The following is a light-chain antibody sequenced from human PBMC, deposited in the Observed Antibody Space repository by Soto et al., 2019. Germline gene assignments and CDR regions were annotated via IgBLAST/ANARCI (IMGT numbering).Light chain of an antibody. CDR1: SSDVGSYNL. CDR2: EDS. CDR3: CSYAGSSTWV. V-gene: IGLV2-23*01. Sequence: ALTQPASVSGSPGQSITISCTGTSSDVGSYNLVSWYQQHPGKAPKLMIYEDSKRPSGVSNRFSGSKSGNTASLTISGLQAEDEADYYCCSYAGSSTWVFGGGTKLTVL. J-gene: IGLJ3*02.